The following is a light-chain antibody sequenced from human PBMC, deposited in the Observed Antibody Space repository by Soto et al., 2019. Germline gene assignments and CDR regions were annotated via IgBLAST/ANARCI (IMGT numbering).Light chain of an antibody. CDR1: QSISSY. CDR2: AAS. V-gene: IGKV1-39*01. J-gene: IGKJ2*01. CDR3: QQSYSTPPEDT. Sequence: DIQMTQSPSSLSASVGDRVTITCRASQSISSYLNWYQQKPGKAPKLRIYAASSLHSGVPSRFSGSGSGTYFTLTISSLQPEDFATYYCQQSYSTPPEDTFGQGTKLEIK.